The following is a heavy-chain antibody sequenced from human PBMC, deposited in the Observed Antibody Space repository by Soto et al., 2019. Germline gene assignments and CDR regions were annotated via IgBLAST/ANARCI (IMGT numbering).Heavy chain of an antibody. D-gene: IGHD6-19*01. CDR2: IYWDDDK. Sequence: QITLKESGPTLVKPTQTLTLTCTFSGFSLSTTRVGVGWIRQPPGKALEWLALIYWDDDKRYSPFLKSRLTITKDTSKNQVVLTMTNMDPMDTATHFCAHTLVAGLGYYFDYWGQGTLVTVSS. CDR3: AHTLVAGLGYYFDY. J-gene: IGHJ4*02. V-gene: IGHV2-5*02. CDR1: GFSLSTTRVG.